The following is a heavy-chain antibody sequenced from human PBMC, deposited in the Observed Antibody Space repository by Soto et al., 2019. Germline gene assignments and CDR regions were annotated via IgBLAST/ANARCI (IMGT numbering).Heavy chain of an antibody. CDR2: INHSGST. V-gene: IGHV4-34*01. Sequence: QVQLQQWGAGLLKLSETLSLTCAVYGGSFSGYYWSWIRQPPGKGLEWIGEINHSGSTNYNPSLKSRVTISVDTSKNQFSLKLSSVTAADTAVYYCARGLRFDPWGQGTLVTVSS. CDR1: GGSFSGYY. D-gene: IGHD1-26*01. J-gene: IGHJ5*02. CDR3: ARGLRFDP.